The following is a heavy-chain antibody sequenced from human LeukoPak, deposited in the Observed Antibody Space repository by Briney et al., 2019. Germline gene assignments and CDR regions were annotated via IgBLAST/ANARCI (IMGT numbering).Heavy chain of an antibody. Sequence: GGSLRLSCAASGFTFSRYWMSWVRQAPGKGLEWVASINQDESAKFYVDSVKGRFTISRDNAKKSLYLQMNSLRAEDTAVYYCARGEWEPPTYYFDNWGQGTLVTVSS. CDR2: INQDESAK. CDR1: GFTFSRYW. CDR3: ARGEWEPPTYYFDN. V-gene: IGHV3-7*01. D-gene: IGHD1-26*01. J-gene: IGHJ4*02.